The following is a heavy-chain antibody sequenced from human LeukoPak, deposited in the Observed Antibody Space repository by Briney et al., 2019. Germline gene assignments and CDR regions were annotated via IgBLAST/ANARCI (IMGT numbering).Heavy chain of an antibody. J-gene: IGHJ5*02. Sequence: PSETLSLTCTVSGGSISSSSYYWGWIRQPPGKGLEWIGSIYYSGSTYYNPSLKSRVTISVDTSKNQFSLKLSSVTAADTAVYYCARGDIVVVPAAPRPLNWFDPWGQGTLVTVSS. CDR1: GGSISSSSYY. CDR2: IYYSGST. CDR3: ARGDIVVVPAAPRPLNWFDP. V-gene: IGHV4-39*07. D-gene: IGHD2-2*01.